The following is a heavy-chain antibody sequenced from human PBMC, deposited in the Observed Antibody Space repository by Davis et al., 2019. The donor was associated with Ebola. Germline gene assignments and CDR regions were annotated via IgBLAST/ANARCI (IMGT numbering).Heavy chain of an antibody. Sequence: GGSLRLSCAASGFTFSSYAMHWARQAPGKGLEWVSAITSSGGSTYYADSVKGRFTISRDNSKNTRYLQMNSLTVEDTAVYYCAKGGSGWPSDYSYGMGVWGKGTTVTVSS. CDR2: ITSSGGST. CDR3: AKGGSGWPSDYSYGMGV. D-gene: IGHD6-19*01. V-gene: IGHV3-23*01. CDR1: GFTFSSYA. J-gene: IGHJ6*04.